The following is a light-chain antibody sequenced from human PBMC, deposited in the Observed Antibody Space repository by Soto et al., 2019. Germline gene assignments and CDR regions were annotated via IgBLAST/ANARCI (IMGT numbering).Light chain of an antibody. Sequence: DIQMTQSPSTLSASVGDRVTITCRASQSLSSWLVWYQQKPGKVPKLLINRASSLQSGVPSRFSGSESGTEFTLTISSLQPDDFATYYCQQYSSYPLTFGGGTKVEIK. CDR1: QSLSSW. CDR3: QQYSSYPLT. V-gene: IGKV1-5*03. J-gene: IGKJ4*01. CDR2: RAS.